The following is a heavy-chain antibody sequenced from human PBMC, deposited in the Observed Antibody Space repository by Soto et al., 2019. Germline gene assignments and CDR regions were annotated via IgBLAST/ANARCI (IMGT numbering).Heavy chain of an antibody. CDR1: GGSISSGGYY. CDR3: ARLAYCGGDCSNWFDP. Sequence: SETLSLTCTVTGGSISSGGYYWSWIRQHPGKGLEWIGYIYYSGSTYYNPSLKSRVTISVDTSKNQFSLKLSSVTAADTAVYYCARLAYCGGDCSNWFDPWGQGTLVTVSS. J-gene: IGHJ5*02. V-gene: IGHV4-31*03. CDR2: IYYSGST. D-gene: IGHD2-21*02.